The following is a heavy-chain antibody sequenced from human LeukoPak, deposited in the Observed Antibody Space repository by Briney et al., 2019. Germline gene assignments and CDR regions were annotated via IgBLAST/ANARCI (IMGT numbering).Heavy chain of an antibody. CDR2: IYSGGST. D-gene: IGHD5-12*01. J-gene: IGHJ4*02. Sequence: GGSLRLSCAASGFTLSNHAMNWVRQAPGKGLEWVSVIYSGGSTYYADSVKGRFTISRDNSKNTLYLQMNSLRAEDTAVYYCARTYSGYDRYFDYWGQGTLVTVSS. CDR3: ARTYSGYDRYFDY. CDR1: GFTLSNHA. V-gene: IGHV3-53*01.